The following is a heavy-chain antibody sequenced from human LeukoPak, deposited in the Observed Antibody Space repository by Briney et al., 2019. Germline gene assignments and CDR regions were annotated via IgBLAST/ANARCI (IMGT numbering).Heavy chain of an antibody. V-gene: IGHV1-3*03. J-gene: IGHJ4*02. CDR1: GYTFTSYA. CDR2: INAGNGNT. Sequence: GASVKVSCEASGYTFTSYAIHWVRQAPGQRLEWMGWINAGNGNTEYSQEFQGRVTITRDTFASTAYMELSSLRSEDMAVYYCARGYCSGGSCYPDYWGQGTLVTVSS. CDR3: ARGYCSGGSCYPDY. D-gene: IGHD2-15*01.